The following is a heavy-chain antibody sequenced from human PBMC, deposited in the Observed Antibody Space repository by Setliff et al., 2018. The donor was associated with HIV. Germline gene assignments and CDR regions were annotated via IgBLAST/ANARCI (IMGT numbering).Heavy chain of an antibody. D-gene: IGHD4-17*01. V-gene: IGHV4-39*07. J-gene: IGHJ5*02. CDR1: GDSITSSSYY. CDR3: ARLWLHYGADIPKFDP. CDR2: IFQSGST. Sequence: KPSETLSLTCTVSGDSITSSSYYWAWIRQPPGRGLEWIGHIFQSGSTYYSPSLKNRVSMSVDTSQNQFSLRLTSLTAADTAVYFCARLWLHYGADIPKFDPWGQGTLVTVSS.